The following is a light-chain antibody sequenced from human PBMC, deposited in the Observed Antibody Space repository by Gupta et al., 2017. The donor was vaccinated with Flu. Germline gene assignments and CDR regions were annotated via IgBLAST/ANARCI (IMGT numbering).Light chain of an antibody. V-gene: IGKV1-5*03. CDR2: KTS. Sequence: MTQFTSTLSASVGDRVTITCRASQSISSLLAWYQQKPGKAPKILIYKTSSLKSGVPSRFXGSXSGTEFXLTINSLQPDDSATYYCQFQHTFGXGTKLEIK. CDR3: QFQHT. J-gene: IGKJ2*01. CDR1: QSISSL.